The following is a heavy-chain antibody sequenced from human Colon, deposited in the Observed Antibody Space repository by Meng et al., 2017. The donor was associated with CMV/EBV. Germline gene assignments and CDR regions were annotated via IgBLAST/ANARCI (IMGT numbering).Heavy chain of an antibody. CDR3: ATGGGTGAAAAGVFDF. Sequence: GESLKISCTLSGFTIHRHGMHWVRQAPGKGLEWVATISSDGSQKHFADSVKGRVTISRDNSKNTRFLEMNSLRDEDTVVYFCATGGGTGAAAAGVFDFWGQGTLVTVSS. J-gene: IGHJ4*02. CDR2: ISSDGSQK. V-gene: IGHV3-33*01. CDR1: GFTIHRHG. D-gene: IGHD6-25*01.